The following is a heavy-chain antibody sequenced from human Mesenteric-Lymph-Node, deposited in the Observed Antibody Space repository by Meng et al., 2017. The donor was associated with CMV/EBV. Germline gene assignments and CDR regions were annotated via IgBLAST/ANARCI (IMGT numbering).Heavy chain of an antibody. CDR2: ISGSGDST. CDR1: GFTFNSYA. V-gene: IGHV3-23*01. CDR3: AKGREISMSCVRVSNC. J-gene: IGHJ4*02. D-gene: IGHD3-22*01. Sequence: GGPLRLSCAASGFTFNSYAMTWVRQAPGKGLEWVSTISGSGDSTYYADSVKGRFTISRDNSQSTLYLQMNSLRAEDTAVYSCAKGREISMSCVRVSNCWGQGTLVTVSS.